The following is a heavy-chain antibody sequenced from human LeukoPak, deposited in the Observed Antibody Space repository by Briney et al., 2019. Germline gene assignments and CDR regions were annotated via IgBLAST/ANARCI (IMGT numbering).Heavy chain of an antibody. D-gene: IGHD3-3*01. V-gene: IGHV4-59*11. CDR1: GVSISSHY. Sequence: PSETLSLTCTVSGVSISSHYWSWVRQPPGKGLEWIGNIYDSESTHYKSSLKSRVTISVDTFKNQFSLRLRSVTAADTAVYYCARVLQNYYYLDVWGKGTTVTVSS. CDR2: IYDSEST. CDR3: ARVLQNYYYLDV. J-gene: IGHJ6*03.